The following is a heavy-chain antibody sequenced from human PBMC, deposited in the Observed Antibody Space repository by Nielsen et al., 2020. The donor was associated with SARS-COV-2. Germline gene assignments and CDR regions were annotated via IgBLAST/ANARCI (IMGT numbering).Heavy chain of an antibody. D-gene: IGHD6-19*01. Sequence: SETLSLTCTVSGGSISSYYWSWIRQLPGKGLEWIGYIYYSGSTNYNPSLKSRVTISVDTSKNQFSLKLSSVTAADTAVYYCARGRSSGWYPYYYYGMDVWGQGTTVTVSS. V-gene: IGHV4-59*08. CDR2: IYYSGST. CDR3: ARGRSSGWYPYYYYGMDV. J-gene: IGHJ6*02. CDR1: GGSISSYY.